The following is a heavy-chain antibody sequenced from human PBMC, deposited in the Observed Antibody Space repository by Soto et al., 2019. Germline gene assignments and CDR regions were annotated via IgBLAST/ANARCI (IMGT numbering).Heavy chain of an antibody. V-gene: IGHV1-69*01. J-gene: IGHJ5*02. D-gene: IGHD1-1*01. CDR3: ARDPGHSTSAGTTDDH. CDR2: IIPIFGTA. CDR1: GSTFRRDA. Sequence: QVRLVQSGAEVKKPGSSVKVSCKTSGSTFRRDALSWLRQAPGQGLEWMGGIIPIFGTANYAQKFQGRVTITADESTSTAYLELSSLTSEDTAVYYCARDPGHSTSAGTTDDHWGQGTLVAFSS.